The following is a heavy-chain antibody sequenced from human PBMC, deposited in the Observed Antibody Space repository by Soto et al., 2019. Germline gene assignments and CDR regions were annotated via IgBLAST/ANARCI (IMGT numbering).Heavy chain of an antibody. D-gene: IGHD2-2*01. Sequence: EVQLLESGGGLVQPGGSLRLSCAASGFTFSSYAMSWVRQAPGKGLEWVSAISGSGGSTYYADSVKGRFTISRDNSKNTLYLQMNSLKAEHTAVYDCAKDALKYPLPLFYYFAYWGQGTLVTVAS. CDR2: ISGSGGST. CDR1: GFTFSSYA. V-gene: IGHV3-23*01. CDR3: AKDALKYPLPLFYYFAY. J-gene: IGHJ4*02.